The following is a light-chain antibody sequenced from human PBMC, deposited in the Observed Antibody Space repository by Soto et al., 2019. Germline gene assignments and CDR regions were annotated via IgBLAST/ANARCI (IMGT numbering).Light chain of an antibody. V-gene: IGLV2-14*01. CDR3: SSYTGSSTYVV. CDR2: DVS. Sequence: QSVLTQPASVSGSPGQSITISCTGTSSDVGGYNYVSWYQQHPGKAPKLMIYDVSNRPSGVSNRFSGSKSANTASLTISGLQAEDAADYYCSSYTGSSTYVVFGGGTKLTVL. J-gene: IGLJ2*01. CDR1: SSDVGGYNY.